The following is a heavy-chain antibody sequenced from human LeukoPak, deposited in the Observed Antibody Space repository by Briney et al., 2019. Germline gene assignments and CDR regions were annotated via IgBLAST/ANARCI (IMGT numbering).Heavy chain of an antibody. J-gene: IGHJ4*02. Sequence: GASVKVSCKVSGYTLTELSMHWVRQAPGKGLEWMGGFDPEDGETIYAQKFQGRVTMTEDTSTDTVYMELSSLRSEDTAVYYCTTDTYCDTTSCHKGNSWGQGTLVTVSS. CDR2: FDPEDGET. CDR1: GYTLTELS. CDR3: TTDTYCDTTSCHKGNS. D-gene: IGHD2-2*02. V-gene: IGHV1-24*01.